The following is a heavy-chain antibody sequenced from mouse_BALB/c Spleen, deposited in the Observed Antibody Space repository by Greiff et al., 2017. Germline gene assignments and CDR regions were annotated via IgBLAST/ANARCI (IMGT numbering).Heavy chain of an antibody. CDR1: GFTFSSYA. CDR3: ARSDGNSYFDY. Sequence: EVKLVESGGGLVKPGGSLKLSCAASGFTFSSYAMSWVRQTPEKRLEWVASISSGGSTYYPDSVKGRFTISRDNARNILYLQMSSLRSEDTAMYYCARSDGNSYFDYWGQGTTLTVSS. CDR2: ISSGGST. J-gene: IGHJ2*01. V-gene: IGHV5-6-5*01. D-gene: IGHD2-1*01.